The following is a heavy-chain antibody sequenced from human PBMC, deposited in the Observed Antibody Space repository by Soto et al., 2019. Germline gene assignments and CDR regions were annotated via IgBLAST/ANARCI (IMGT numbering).Heavy chain of an antibody. Sequence: ASVKVSCKASGYTFTSYDINWVRQATGQGLEWMGWMNPNSGNTGYAQKFQGRVTMTRNTSISTAYMELSSRRSEDTAVYYCVKDRHPDRHYDFWSGRTINSNWFDPWGQGTLVTVSS. CDR3: VKDRHPDRHYDFWSGRTINSNWFDP. D-gene: IGHD3-3*01. V-gene: IGHV1-8*01. CDR2: MNPNSGNT. J-gene: IGHJ5*02. CDR1: GYTFTSYD.